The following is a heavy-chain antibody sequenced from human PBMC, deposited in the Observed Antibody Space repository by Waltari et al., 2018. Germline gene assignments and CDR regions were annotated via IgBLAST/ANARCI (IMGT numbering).Heavy chain of an antibody. CDR1: GFSLSTTGVG. CDR2: IYWNDDK. D-gene: IGHD3-10*01. J-gene: IGHJ6*02. V-gene: IGHV2-5*01. CDR3: AYSPITMVRGIDTPTYYYSGMAV. Sequence: QITLKESGPTLVKPTQTLTLTCTFSGFSLSTTGVGLGWIRQPPGKALEWLALIYWNDDKRYSPALKSRLTITKDTSKKQVVLRMTSMDPVDTATYYCAYSPITMVRGIDTPTYYYSGMAVWGQGTSVTVSS.